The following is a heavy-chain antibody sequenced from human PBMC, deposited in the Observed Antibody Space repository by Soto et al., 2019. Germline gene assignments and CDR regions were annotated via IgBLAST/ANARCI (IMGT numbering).Heavy chain of an antibody. CDR1: GYSFTSYW. Sequence: GESLKISFKGSGYSFTSYWISWVRQMPGKGLEWMGRIDPSDSYTNYSPSFQGHVTISADKSISTAYLQWSSLKASDTAMYYCARQNSHYYYYGMDVWGQGTTVTVSS. V-gene: IGHV5-10-1*01. D-gene: IGHD2-21*01. J-gene: IGHJ6*02. CDR3: ARQNSHYYYYGMDV. CDR2: IDPSDSYT.